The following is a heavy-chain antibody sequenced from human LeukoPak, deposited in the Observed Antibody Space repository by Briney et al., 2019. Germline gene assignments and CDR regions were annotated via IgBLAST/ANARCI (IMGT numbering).Heavy chain of an antibody. CDR2: ITGAGDAT. CDR3: AKSWGSGTYTFDY. D-gene: IGHD3-10*01. CDR1: GCTVSAYP. Sequence: GVSLRLSCATTGCTVSAYPMRWVHQTPEKGLELFATITGAGDATYHAASVMGRFTVSRDNSKNTLSLQMSSLRGEDTAVYYCAKSWGSGTYTFDYWGQGILVTVSS. J-gene: IGHJ4*02. V-gene: IGHV3-23*01.